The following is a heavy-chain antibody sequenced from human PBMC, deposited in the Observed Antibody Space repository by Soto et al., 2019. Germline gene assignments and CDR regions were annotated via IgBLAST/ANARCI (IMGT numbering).Heavy chain of an antibody. CDR1: GFTFSSYG. V-gene: IGHV3-33*01. D-gene: IGHD6-19*01. CDR2: IWYDGSNK. J-gene: IGHJ3*02. CDR3: ARESIAVAGNAFDI. Sequence: PGGSLRLSCAASGFTFSSYGMHWVRQAPGKGLEWVAVIWYDGSNKYYADSVKGRFTISRDKSKNTLYLQMNSLRAEETAVYYCARESIAVAGNAFDIWGQGTMVTVSS.